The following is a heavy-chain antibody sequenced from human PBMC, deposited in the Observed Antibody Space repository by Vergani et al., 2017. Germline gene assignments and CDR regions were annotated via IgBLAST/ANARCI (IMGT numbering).Heavy chain of an antibody. V-gene: IGHV3-23*01. CDR1: GFTFSTYA. D-gene: IGHD1-26*01. J-gene: IGHJ6*04. Sequence: EVQLLESGGGLVQPGGSLRLSCAASGFTFSTYAMTWVRQAPGKGLEWVSTISSDGGSTYYADSVKGRFTISRDNSKNTMYLQMNSLRGEDTAVYYCARGMVGAISKDPSYYYHDDFDVWGKGTTVTVSS. CDR3: ARGMVGAISKDPSYYYHDDFDV. CDR2: ISSDGGST.